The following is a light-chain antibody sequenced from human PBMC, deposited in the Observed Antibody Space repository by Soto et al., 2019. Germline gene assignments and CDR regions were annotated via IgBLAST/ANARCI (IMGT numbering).Light chain of an antibody. V-gene: IGKV1-39*01. CDR1: QDISNH. Sequence: DIQMTQSPSSLSASVGDRVTITCQASQDISNHLNWYQQKPGKAPKLLIHVASNLETGVPSRFSGSGSGTDFTLTISSLQPEDFATYYCQQSYSTPWTFGQGTKVDIK. J-gene: IGKJ1*01. CDR2: VAS. CDR3: QQSYSTPWT.